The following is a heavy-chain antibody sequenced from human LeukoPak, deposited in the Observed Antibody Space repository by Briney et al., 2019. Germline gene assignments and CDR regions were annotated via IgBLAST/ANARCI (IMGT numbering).Heavy chain of an antibody. CDR1: GGSISSGGYY. Sequence: SETLSLTCTVSGGSISSGGYYWSWIRQHPGKGLEWIEYIYYSGSTYYNPSLKSRVTISVDTSKNQFSLKLSSVTAADTAVYYCARQVQGVIRPDYWGQGTLVTVSS. V-gene: IGHV4-31*03. D-gene: IGHD1-1*01. CDR3: ARQVQGVIRPDY. CDR2: IYYSGST. J-gene: IGHJ4*02.